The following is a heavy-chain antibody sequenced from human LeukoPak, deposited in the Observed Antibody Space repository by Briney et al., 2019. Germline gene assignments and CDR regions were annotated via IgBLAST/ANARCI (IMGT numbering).Heavy chain of an antibody. J-gene: IGHJ6*04. D-gene: IGHD6-19*01. CDR3: ARHPIAVAGTNYYYYYGMDV. Sequence: GESLKISCKGSVYSFTSYWISWVRQMPGKGLEWMGRIDPSDSYTNYSPSFQGHVTISADKSISTAYLQWSSLKASDTAMYYCARHPIAVAGTNYYYYYGMDVWGKGTTVTVSS. V-gene: IGHV5-10-1*01. CDR1: VYSFTSYW. CDR2: IDPSDSYT.